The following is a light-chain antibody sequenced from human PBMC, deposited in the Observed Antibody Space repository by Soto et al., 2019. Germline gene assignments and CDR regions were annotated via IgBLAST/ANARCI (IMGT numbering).Light chain of an antibody. Sequence: IQFTQSPSSLSASVGDRVTITCRASQDIAIYLGWYQQKPGEAPNLLIYAASTLHGGVPSRFSGSGSGTEFTLTITSLQPEDFATYYCQHYNSYPETFGEGTKVDI. CDR3: QHYNSYPET. J-gene: IGKJ1*01. V-gene: IGKV1-9*01. CDR2: AAS. CDR1: QDIAIY.